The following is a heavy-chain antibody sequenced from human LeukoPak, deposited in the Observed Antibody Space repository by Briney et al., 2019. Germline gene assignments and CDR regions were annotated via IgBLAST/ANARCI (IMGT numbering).Heavy chain of an antibody. J-gene: IGHJ4*01. Sequence: PRGSLRLSCAVTGFTFSSYVMDWVRQAPGKGLEWVSGISGSGESTYYADSVKGRFTISRDNFKNTLYLEINSLRVDDTAVYFCAKERQNYYGSGNSFDYWGHGPLVTVSS. CDR2: ISGSGEST. D-gene: IGHD3-10*01. V-gene: IGHV3-23*01. CDR3: AKERQNYYGSGNSFDY. CDR1: GFTFSSYV.